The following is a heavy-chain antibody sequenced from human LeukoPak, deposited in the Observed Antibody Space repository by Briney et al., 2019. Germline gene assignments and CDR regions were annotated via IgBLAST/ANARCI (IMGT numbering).Heavy chain of an antibody. CDR2: ISSFGSTI. V-gene: IGHV3-48*01. Sequence: GGSLRLSCEASGFTFSSYSMNWVRQAPGKGLEWVSYISSFGSTIYYADSVKGRFTISRDNAKNSLYLQMNSLRAEDTAMYYCARDPRISAAGTTPPWGQGTLVTVSS. CDR3: ARDPRISAAGTTPP. D-gene: IGHD6-13*01. J-gene: IGHJ4*02. CDR1: GFTFSSYS.